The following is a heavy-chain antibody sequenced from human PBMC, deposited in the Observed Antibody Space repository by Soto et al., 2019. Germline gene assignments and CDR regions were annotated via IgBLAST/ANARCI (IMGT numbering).Heavy chain of an antibody. Sequence: SETLSLTCAVYGGSFSGYYWSWIRQPPGKGLEWIGEINHSGSTNYNPSLKSRVTISVDTSKNQFSLKLSSVTAADTAVYYCARGLASGGYSFDYWSQGTLVTVSS. V-gene: IGHV4-34*01. CDR2: INHSGST. CDR3: ARGLASGGYSFDY. J-gene: IGHJ4*02. CDR1: GGSFSGYY. D-gene: IGHD5-18*01.